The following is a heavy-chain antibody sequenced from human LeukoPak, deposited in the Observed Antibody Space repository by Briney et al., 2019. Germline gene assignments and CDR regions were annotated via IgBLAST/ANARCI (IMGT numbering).Heavy chain of an antibody. J-gene: IGHJ6*03. Sequence: PPETLSLTCAVYGGSFSGYYWSWIRQPPGKGLEWIGEINHSGSTNYNPSLKSRVTISVDTSKNQFSLKLSSVTAADTAVYYCARGSNFWSGYYRGYYYYMDVWGKGTTVTVS. D-gene: IGHD3-3*01. V-gene: IGHV4-34*01. CDR3: ARGSNFWSGYYRGYYYYMDV. CDR1: GGSFSGYY. CDR2: INHSGST.